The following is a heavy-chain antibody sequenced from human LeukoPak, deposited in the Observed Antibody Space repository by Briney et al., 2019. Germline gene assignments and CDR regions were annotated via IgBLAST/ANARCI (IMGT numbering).Heavy chain of an antibody. CDR3: AKESPELRDAFDI. J-gene: IGHJ3*02. V-gene: IGHV3-30*18. D-gene: IGHD1-7*01. CDR1: GFTFSSYS. Sequence: PGGSLRLSCAASGFTFSSYSMHWVRQAPGKGLEWVAVVSYDGSNKYYADSVKGRFTISRDNSKNTLYLQMNSLRAEDTAVYYCAKESPELRDAFDIWGQGTMVTVSS. CDR2: VSYDGSNK.